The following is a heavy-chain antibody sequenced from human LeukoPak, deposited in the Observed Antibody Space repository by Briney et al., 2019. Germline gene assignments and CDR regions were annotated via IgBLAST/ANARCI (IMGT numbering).Heavy chain of an antibody. D-gene: IGHD2-15*01. V-gene: IGHV1-8*01. CDR3: ARGMVVAATRYYYYGMDV. CDR1: GYTFTSYD. Sequence: ASVKVSCKASGYTFTSYDINWVRQATGQGLEWMGWMNPNSGNTGYAQKFQGRVTMTRNTSISTAYMELSSLRSEDTAVYYCARGMVVAATRYYYYGMDVWGQGTTVTASS. CDR2: MNPNSGNT. J-gene: IGHJ6*02.